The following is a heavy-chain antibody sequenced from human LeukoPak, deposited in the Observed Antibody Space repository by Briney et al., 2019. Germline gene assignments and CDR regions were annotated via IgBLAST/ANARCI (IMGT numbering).Heavy chain of an antibody. J-gene: IGHJ4*02. Sequence: SETLSLTCTVSGGSISGYYWSWIRQPAGQGLEWIGRIYTNGDTRFNPSLKSRVTMSVDTSKNQLSLKLRPVTAADTAVYYCARAAGAAGGQYFDYWGQGTLVTVSS. CDR3: ARAAGAAGGQYFDY. V-gene: IGHV4-4*07. D-gene: IGHD6-13*01. CDR1: GGSISGYY. CDR2: IYTNGDT.